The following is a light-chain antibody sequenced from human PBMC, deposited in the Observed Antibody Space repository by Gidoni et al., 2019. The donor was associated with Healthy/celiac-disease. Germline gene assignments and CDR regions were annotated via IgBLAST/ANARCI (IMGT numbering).Light chain of an antibody. V-gene: IGLV2-23*01. CDR2: EGS. J-gene: IGLJ3*02. CDR3: CSYAGSSTYWV. Sequence: QSALTQPASVSGSPGQSITISCTGTSSDVGIYNLVSWYQQHPGNAPKLMLYEGSKRPSGVSKRFSGSKSGNTASLTISGLQAEDEACYCFCSYAGSSTYWVFGGGTKLTVL. CDR1: SSDVGIYNL.